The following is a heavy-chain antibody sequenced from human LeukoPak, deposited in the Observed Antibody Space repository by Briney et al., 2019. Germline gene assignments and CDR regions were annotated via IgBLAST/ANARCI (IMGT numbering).Heavy chain of an antibody. V-gene: IGHV4-39*07. Sequence: SETLSLTCTVSGGSISSSSYYWGWIRQPPGKGLEWIGSIYYSGSTYYNPSLKSRVTISVDTSKNQFSLKLSSVTAADTAVYYCARFESIVVVVAATPDYWGQGTLVTVSS. J-gene: IGHJ4*02. CDR2: IYYSGST. CDR3: ARFESIVVVVAATPDY. D-gene: IGHD2-15*01. CDR1: GGSISSSSYY.